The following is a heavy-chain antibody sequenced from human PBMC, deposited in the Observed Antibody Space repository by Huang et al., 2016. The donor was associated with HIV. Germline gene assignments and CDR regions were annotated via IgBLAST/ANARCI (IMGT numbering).Heavy chain of an antibody. Sequence: VQLVQSGAEVKKPGESLKISCNGSGYSFSSYWIGWVRQMPGKGLEWMGIIFPDDSDTTYSPSVEGQVTISADKSIGTAYLQWSSLKASDTAMYYCARRFSSSSGYFDYWGQGSLVTVSS. V-gene: IGHV5-51*01. CDR2: IFPDDSDT. CDR1: GYSFSSYW. J-gene: IGHJ4*02. D-gene: IGHD6-6*01. CDR3: ARRFSSSSGYFDY.